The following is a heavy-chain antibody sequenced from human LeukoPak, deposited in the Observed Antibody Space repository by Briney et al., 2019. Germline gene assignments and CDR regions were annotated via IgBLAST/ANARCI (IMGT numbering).Heavy chain of an antibody. CDR2: ISSSSSYI. D-gene: IGHD7-27*01. J-gene: IGHJ3*02. CDR3: ARDPGPAFDI. CDR1: GFTFSSYS. V-gene: IGHV3-21*01. Sequence: GGALRLSCAASGFTFSSYSMNWVRQAPGKGLEWVSSISSSSSYIYYADSVKGRFTISRDNAKNSLYLQMNSLRAEDTAVYYCARDPGPAFDIWGQGTMVTVSS.